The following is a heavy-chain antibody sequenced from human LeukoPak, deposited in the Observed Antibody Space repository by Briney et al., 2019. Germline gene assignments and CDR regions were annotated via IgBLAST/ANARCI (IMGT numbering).Heavy chain of an antibody. D-gene: IGHD6-13*01. J-gene: IGHJ4*02. CDR1: GFTFSSYG. Sequence: GGSLRLSCAASGFTFSSYGMHWVRQAPGKGLEWVAVISYDGSNKYYADSVKGRFTISRDNSKNTLYLQMNSLRAEDTAVYSCAKDGWSDSSSWAAFDYWGQGTLVTVSS. CDR2: ISYDGSNK. V-gene: IGHV3-30*18. CDR3: AKDGWSDSSSWAAFDY.